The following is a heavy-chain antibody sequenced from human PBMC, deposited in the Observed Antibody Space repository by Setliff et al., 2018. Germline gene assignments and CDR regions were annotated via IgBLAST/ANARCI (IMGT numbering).Heavy chain of an antibody. D-gene: IGHD3-10*01. CDR1: GYGFTGHY. V-gene: IGHV1-2*02. J-gene: IGHJ6*04. Sequence: RASVKVSCKASGYGFTGHYIHWVRQAPGQGLEWMGWINPRTGVTNPAQKFQGRIVMTRDTSITTVYMDLSRLKSDDTAVYYCARGTDYHGSGSYWAKDVWGKGTTVTVSS. CDR2: INPRTGVT. CDR3: ARGTDYHGSGSYWAKDV.